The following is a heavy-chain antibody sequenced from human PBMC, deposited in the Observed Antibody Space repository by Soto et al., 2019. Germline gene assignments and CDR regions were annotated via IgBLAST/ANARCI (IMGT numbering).Heavy chain of an antibody. Sequence: PGGSLRLSCAASGFTFSSYAMHWVRQAPGKGLEWVAVISYDGSNKYYADSVKGRFTISRDNSENTLYLQMNSLRAEDTAVYYCARGEGTLDYWGQGTLVTVSS. CDR3: ARGEGTLDY. J-gene: IGHJ4*02. V-gene: IGHV3-30-3*01. CDR1: GFTFSSYA. CDR2: ISYDGSNK.